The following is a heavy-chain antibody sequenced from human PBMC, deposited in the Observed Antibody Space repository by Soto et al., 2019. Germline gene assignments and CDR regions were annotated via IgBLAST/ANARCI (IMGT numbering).Heavy chain of an antibody. D-gene: IGHD6-6*01. J-gene: IGHJ6*02. CDR3: ARDRSSSLYYYYGMDV. Sequence: SETLSLTCTVSGGSISSYYWSWIRQPPGKGLEWIGYIYYSGSTNYNPSLKSRVTISVDTSKNQFSLKLSSMTAADTAVYYCARDRSSSLYYYYGMDVWGQGTTVTVSS. V-gene: IGHV4-59*01. CDR1: GGSISSYY. CDR2: IYYSGST.